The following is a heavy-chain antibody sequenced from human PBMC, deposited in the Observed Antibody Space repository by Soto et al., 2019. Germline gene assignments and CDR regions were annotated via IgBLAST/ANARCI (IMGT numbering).Heavy chain of an antibody. V-gene: IGHV3-33*01. CDR1: GFTFSSYG. CDR3: ARGYCSSTSCYYYFDY. CDR2: IWYDGSNK. Sequence: PGGALGLSGSASGFTFSSYGMHWVRQAPGKGLEWVAVIWYDGSNKYYADSVKGRFTISRDNSKNTLYLQMNSLRAEDTAVYYCARGYCSSTSCYYYFDYWGQGTLVTVSS. D-gene: IGHD2-2*01. J-gene: IGHJ4*02.